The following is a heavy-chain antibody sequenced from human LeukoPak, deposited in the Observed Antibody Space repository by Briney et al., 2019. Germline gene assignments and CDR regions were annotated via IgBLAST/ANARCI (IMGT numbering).Heavy chain of an antibody. Sequence: SETLSLTCSVSGGSIKSLYWSWVRQPPGKGLEYVGYVHHTGVTNYNPSLRGRVTVSMDSSKNQFSLKMNSVTAADTAVYYCVRSATIAVFRYGMDVWGQGTTVTVSS. J-gene: IGHJ6*02. V-gene: IGHV4-59*11. D-gene: IGHD5-24*01. CDR2: VHHTGVT. CDR1: GGSIKSLY. CDR3: VRSATIAVFRYGMDV.